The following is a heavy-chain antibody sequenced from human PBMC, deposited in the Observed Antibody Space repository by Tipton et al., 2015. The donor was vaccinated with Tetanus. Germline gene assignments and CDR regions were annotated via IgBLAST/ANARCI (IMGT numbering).Heavy chain of an antibody. D-gene: IGHD3-10*01. CDR3: TRVPITMVRGVIIGDFQH. J-gene: IGHJ1*01. Sequence: SLRLSCTASGFTFGDYAMSWFRQAPGKGLEWVGFIRSKAYGGTTEYAASVKGRFTISRDDSKSIAYLQMNSLKTEDTAVYYCTRVPITMVRGVIIGDFQHWGQGTLVTVSS. V-gene: IGHV3-49*03. CDR1: GFTFGDYA. CDR2: IRSKAYGGTT.